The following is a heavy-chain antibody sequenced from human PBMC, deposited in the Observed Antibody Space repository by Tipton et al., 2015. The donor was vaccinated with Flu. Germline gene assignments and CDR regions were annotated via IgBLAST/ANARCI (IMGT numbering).Heavy chain of an antibody. J-gene: IGHJ6*01. V-gene: IGHV1-18*01. CDR1: GYTFTSYG. D-gene: IGHD6-6*01. Sequence: QLVQSGAEVKKPGASVKVSCKASGYTFTSYGISWVRQAPGQGLEWMGWISAYNGNTNYAQKLQGRVTMTTDTSTSTAYMELRSLRSDDTAVYYCSSPTGTPYSSYPFYYDCGLDCWGQATTLTVSS. CDR3: SSPTGTPYSSYPFYYDCGLDC. CDR2: ISAYNGNT.